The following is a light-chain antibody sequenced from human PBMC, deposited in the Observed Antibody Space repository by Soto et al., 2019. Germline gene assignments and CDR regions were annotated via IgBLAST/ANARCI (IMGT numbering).Light chain of an antibody. Sequence: EIVLTQSPATLSLSPGERATLSCMASQNVANYLDWYQQKPGQPPRLLIYDVSNRATGIPARFSGSGSGTDFTLTITSLEPEDFAVYFCHQRYNWPRVTFGQGTRLEIK. J-gene: IGKJ5*01. V-gene: IGKV3-11*01. CDR2: DVS. CDR1: QNVANY. CDR3: HQRYNWPRVT.